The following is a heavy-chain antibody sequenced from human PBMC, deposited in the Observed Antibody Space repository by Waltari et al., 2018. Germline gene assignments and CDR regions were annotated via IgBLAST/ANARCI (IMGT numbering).Heavy chain of an antibody. D-gene: IGHD5-12*01. V-gene: IGHV4-39*01. CDR1: GGSITTNRHY. CDR3: ATYIGASIGTAAFDV. CDR2: ISYKGAT. J-gene: IGHJ3*01. Sequence: QLQLQESGPGLVKPSETLSLTCSVSGGSITTNRHYWGWIRQPPGQGLEWIGTISYKGATYPSPSLESRLTMSRDTSKNQLSLTLGSVTATDTSVYFCATYIGASIGTAAFDVWGQGTMVTVSS.